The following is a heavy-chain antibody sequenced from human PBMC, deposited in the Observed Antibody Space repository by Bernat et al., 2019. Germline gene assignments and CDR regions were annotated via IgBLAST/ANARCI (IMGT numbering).Heavy chain of an antibody. D-gene: IGHD3-10*01. J-gene: IGHJ5*02. V-gene: IGHV4-39*01. CDR2: IYYSGST. CDR1: GGSISSSSYY. Sequence: QLQLQESGPGLVKPSETLSLTCTVSGGSISSSSYYWGWILQPPGKGLEWIGSIYYSGSTYYNPSLKSRVTISVDTSKNQFSLKLSSVTAADTAVYYCASFTFLMVQGMEEAWGQGTLVTDSS. CDR3: ASFTFLMVQGMEEA.